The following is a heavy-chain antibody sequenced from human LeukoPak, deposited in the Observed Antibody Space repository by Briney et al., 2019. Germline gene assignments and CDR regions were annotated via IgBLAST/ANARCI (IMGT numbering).Heavy chain of an antibody. V-gene: IGHV4-38-2*01. CDR1: GYSISSGYY. D-gene: IGHD3-10*01. CDR2: IYHSGST. J-gene: IGHJ4*02. CDR3: ASAYYYDSGSWFDY. Sequence: SETLSLTCAVSGYSISSGYYWGWIRQPPGKGLEWIGSIYHSGSTYYNPSLKSRVTISVDTSKNQFSLKLSSVTAADTAVYYCASAYYYDSGSWFDYWGQGTLVTVSS.